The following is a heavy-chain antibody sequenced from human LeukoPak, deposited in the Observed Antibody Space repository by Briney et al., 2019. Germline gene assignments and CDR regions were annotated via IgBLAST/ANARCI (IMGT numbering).Heavy chain of an antibody. J-gene: IGHJ4*02. CDR2: ISARGGST. D-gene: IGHD6-19*01. V-gene: IGHV3-23*01. Sequence: GGSLRLSCAASGIPFSSYAMTWVRPAPGKGLEWVSAISARGGSTYYADSVKGRFSISRDNSKNTLYLQMNSLRAEDTAVYYCARQWLATFDYWGQGTLVTVSS. CDR1: GIPFSSYA. CDR3: ARQWLATFDY.